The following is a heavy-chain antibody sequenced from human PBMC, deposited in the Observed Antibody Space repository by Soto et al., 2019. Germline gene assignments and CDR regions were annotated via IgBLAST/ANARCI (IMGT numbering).Heavy chain of an antibody. D-gene: IGHD1-1*01. J-gene: IGHJ6*03. Sequence: SGPTLVNPTQTLTLTCTFSGFSLSTSGMCVSWIRQPPGKALEWLARIDWDDDKYYSTSLKTRLTISKDTSKNQVVLTMTNMDPVDTATYYCAQDRNRYYYYYMDVWGKGTTVTVSS. CDR2: IDWDDDK. V-gene: IGHV2-70*11. CDR3: AQDRNRYYYYYMDV. CDR1: GFSLSTSGMC.